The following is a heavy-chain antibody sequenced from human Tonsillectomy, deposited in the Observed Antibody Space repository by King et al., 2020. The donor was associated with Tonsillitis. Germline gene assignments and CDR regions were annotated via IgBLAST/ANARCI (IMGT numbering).Heavy chain of an antibody. CDR1: GFTFSSYG. D-gene: IGHD5-12*01. CDR3: ARVPVDILAYNGYAYYFDY. J-gene: IGHJ4*02. V-gene: IGHV3-33*01. Sequence: VQLVESGGGVVQPGRSLRLSCAASGFTFSSYGMHWVRQAPGKGLEWVAVIWYDGSNKYYADSVKGRFTISRDNSKNTLYRQMNSLRAEDTAVYYCARVPVDILAYNGYAYYFDYWGQGTLVTVSS. CDR2: IWYDGSNK.